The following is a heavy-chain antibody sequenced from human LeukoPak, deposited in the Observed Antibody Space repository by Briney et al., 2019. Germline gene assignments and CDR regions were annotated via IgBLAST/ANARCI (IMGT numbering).Heavy chain of an antibody. V-gene: IGHV4-59*01. J-gene: IGHJ4*02. CDR3: ARLRRDGYNPDDY. D-gene: IGHD5-24*01. CDR2: IYNSGST. Sequence: SETLSLTCTVSGGSFSSDYWSWIRQSPGKGLEWIGYIYNSGSTSYNPSLKSRVTILVDTSKNQFSLRLTSVTAADTAVYYCARLRRDGYNPDDYWGQGTLVTVSS. CDR1: GGSFSSDY.